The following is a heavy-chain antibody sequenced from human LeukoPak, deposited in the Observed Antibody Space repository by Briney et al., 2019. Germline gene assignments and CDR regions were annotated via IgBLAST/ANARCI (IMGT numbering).Heavy chain of an antibody. J-gene: IGHJ4*02. Sequence: PGNSLHISGVGGGSFCAYYWSWCRRQMPGKGLEWMGRIDPSDSYTNYSPSFQGHVTIPADKSLSTAYLQWSSLKASDTAMYYCASSSIAARPPLDWGQGTLVTVSS. V-gene: IGHV5-10-1*01. CDR2: IDPSDSYT. CDR3: ASSSIAARPPLD. D-gene: IGHD6-6*01. CDR1: GSFCAYYW.